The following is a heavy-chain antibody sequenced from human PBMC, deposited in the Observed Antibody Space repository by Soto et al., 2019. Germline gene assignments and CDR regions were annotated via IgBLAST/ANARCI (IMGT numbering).Heavy chain of an antibody. V-gene: IGHV3-30-3*01. CDR1: GFTFSSYA. J-gene: IGHJ4*02. CDR3: ARDADCSGGSCYSRGGYFDY. Sequence: QVQLVESGGGVVQPGRSLRLSCAASGFTFSSYAMHWVRQAPGKGLEWVAVISYDGSNKYYADSVKGRFTISRDNSKNTLYLQMNSLRPEDTAVYYCARDADCSGGSCYSRGGYFDYWGQGTLVTVSS. D-gene: IGHD2-15*01. CDR2: ISYDGSNK.